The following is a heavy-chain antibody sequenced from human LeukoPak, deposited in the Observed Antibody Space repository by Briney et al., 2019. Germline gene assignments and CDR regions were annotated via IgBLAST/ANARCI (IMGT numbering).Heavy chain of an antibody. CDR1: GGSIYSYY. V-gene: IGHV4-59*01. D-gene: IGHD6-6*01. CDR3: ARGHGAARLGAFDI. Sequence: SETLSLTCTVSGGSIYSYYWSWIRQPPGKGLEGIGYIYNSGSTNYNPSLKSRVTISVDTSKNQVSLKLSSVTAADTAVYYCARGHGAARLGAFDIWGQGTMVTVSS. CDR2: IYNSGST. J-gene: IGHJ3*02.